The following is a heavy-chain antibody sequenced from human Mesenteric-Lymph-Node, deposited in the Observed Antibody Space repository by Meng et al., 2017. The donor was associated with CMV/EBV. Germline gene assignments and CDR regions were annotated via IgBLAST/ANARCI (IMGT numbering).Heavy chain of an antibody. Sequence: FTFSRYDMGWVRQAPGKGLEWVSGISGSGGITYYADSVQDRFTISRDNSKNTLYLQMNNLRAEDTAVYHCAKEYCSNGVCYSDWFDPWGQGTLVTVSS. CDR1: FTFSRYD. CDR3: AKEYCSNGVCYSDWFDP. CDR2: ISGSGGIT. D-gene: IGHD2-8*01. V-gene: IGHV3-23*01. J-gene: IGHJ5*02.